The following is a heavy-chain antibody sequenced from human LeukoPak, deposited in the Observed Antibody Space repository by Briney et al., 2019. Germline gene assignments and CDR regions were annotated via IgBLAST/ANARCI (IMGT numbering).Heavy chain of an antibody. Sequence: GGSLRLSCAASGFTFSSYSMNWVRQAPGKGLEWVSSISSSSSYIYHADSVKGRFTISRDNAKNSLYLQMNSLRAEDTAVYYCARVDQWLRLVNWGQGTLVTVSS. CDR2: ISSSSSYI. J-gene: IGHJ4*02. CDR1: GFTFSSYS. D-gene: IGHD5-12*01. V-gene: IGHV3-21*01. CDR3: ARVDQWLRLVN.